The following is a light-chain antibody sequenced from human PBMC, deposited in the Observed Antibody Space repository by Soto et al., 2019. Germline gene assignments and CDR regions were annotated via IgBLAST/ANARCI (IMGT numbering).Light chain of an antibody. Sequence: EIVLTQSPGTLSLSPGESATLSCRASQSVSSSYLAWYQQKPGQAPRLLISAAYSRASGIPGRFSGSGSGTDFTLTIRRLEPEDFAVYYCQHYGGPFTFGPGTKVDI. CDR2: AAY. V-gene: IGKV3-20*01. J-gene: IGKJ3*01. CDR1: QSVSSSY. CDR3: QHYGGPFT.